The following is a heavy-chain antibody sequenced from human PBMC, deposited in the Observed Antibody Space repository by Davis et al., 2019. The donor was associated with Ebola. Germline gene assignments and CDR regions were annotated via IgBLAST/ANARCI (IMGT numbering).Heavy chain of an antibody. D-gene: IGHD3-10*01. CDR1: GGTFSSYA. CDR2: IIPILGIA. V-gene: IGHV1-69*04. CDR3: ASYDLHTMGHGADV. J-gene: IGHJ6*02. Sequence: SVKVSCKASGGTFSSYAISWVRQAPGQGLEWMGRIIPILGIANYAQKFQGRVTITADKSTSTAYMELSSLRSEDTAVYYCASYDLHTMGHGADVWGQGTTVTVSS.